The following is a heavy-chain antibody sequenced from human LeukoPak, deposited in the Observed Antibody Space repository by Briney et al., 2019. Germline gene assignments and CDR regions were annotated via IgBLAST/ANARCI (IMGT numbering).Heavy chain of an antibody. Sequence: PSETLSLTCTVSGYSISSGYYWGWIRQPPGKGLEWIGSIYQSGSTYYNPSLKSRVTISVDTSKNQFSLKLSSVTAADTAVYYCARVGGIVGATMDYWGQGTLVTVSS. CDR3: ARVGGIVGATMDY. CDR1: GYSISSGYY. J-gene: IGHJ4*02. D-gene: IGHD1-26*01. V-gene: IGHV4-38-2*02. CDR2: IYQSGST.